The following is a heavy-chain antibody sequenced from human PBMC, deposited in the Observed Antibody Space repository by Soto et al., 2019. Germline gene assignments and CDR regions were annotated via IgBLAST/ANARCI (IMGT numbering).Heavy chain of an antibody. CDR1: GGSFSGYY. CDR3: ARKTLTGYYKGGNFDY. J-gene: IGHJ4*02. Sequence: SETLSLTCAVYGGSFSGYYWSWIRQPPGKGLEWIGEINHSGSTNYNPSLKSRVTISVDTSKNQFSLKLSSVTAADTAVYYCARKTLTGYYKGGNFDYWGQGTMVT. V-gene: IGHV4-34*01. CDR2: INHSGST. D-gene: IGHD3-9*01.